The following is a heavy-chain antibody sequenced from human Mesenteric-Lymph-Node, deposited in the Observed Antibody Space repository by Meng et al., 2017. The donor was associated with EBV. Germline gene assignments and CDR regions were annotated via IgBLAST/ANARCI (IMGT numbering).Heavy chain of an antibody. J-gene: IGHJ5*02. V-gene: IGHV1-2*04. D-gene: IGHD5-12*01. Sequence: QVQLVQSGAAVKKRGVSVKVSCRVSGYTFTGYYMHWVRQAPGHGLEWMGWINPNSGGTNYAQKFQGWVTMTRDTSISTAYMELSRLRSDDTAVYYCARGPEYSGYEVNWFDTWGQGTLVTVAS. CDR3: ARGPEYSGYEVNWFDT. CDR1: GYTFTGYY. CDR2: INPNSGGT.